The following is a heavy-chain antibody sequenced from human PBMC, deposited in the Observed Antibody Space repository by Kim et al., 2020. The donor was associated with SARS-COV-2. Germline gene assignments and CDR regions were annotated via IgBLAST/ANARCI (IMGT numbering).Heavy chain of an antibody. V-gene: IGHV3-30*07. J-gene: IGHJ6*02. Sequence: DSVKGRFTISRDNSKNTVYLQMESLRAEDTAVYYCGRDLGLLPRYYYGMDVWGQGTTVTVSS. CDR3: GRDLGLLPRYYYGMDV. D-gene: IGHD1-26*01.